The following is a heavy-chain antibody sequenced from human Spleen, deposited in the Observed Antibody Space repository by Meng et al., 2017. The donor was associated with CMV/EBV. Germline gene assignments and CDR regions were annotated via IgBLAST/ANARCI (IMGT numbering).Heavy chain of an antibody. J-gene: IGHJ4*02. CDR1: GFTFSTYW. Sequence: GESLKISCAASGFTFSTYWMHWVRQVPGKGLEWVSGISWDGRSTFYADSVKGRFTISRDNVKNSVYLQMNSLRADDTAVYYCAKVGSSTRLERDWGQGTLVTVSS. CDR2: ISWDGRST. D-gene: IGHD1-1*01. V-gene: IGHV3-74*01. CDR3: AKVGSSTRLERD.